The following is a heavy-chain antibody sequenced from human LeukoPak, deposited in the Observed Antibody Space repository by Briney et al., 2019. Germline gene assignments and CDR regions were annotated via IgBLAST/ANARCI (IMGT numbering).Heavy chain of an antibody. D-gene: IGHD3-22*01. CDR3: ARGPAYYFDTSGYHSGY. J-gene: IGHJ4*02. V-gene: IGHV3-74*01. CDR1: GFTFTTYW. Sequence: GWSLRLSCAASGFTFTTYWMHWVRQAPGKGLVWVSRINSDGSSTNYADSVKGRFTISRDNAKNTLYLQMNSLRADDTAVYYCARGPAYYFDTSGYHSGYWGQGTLVTVSS. CDR2: INSDGSST.